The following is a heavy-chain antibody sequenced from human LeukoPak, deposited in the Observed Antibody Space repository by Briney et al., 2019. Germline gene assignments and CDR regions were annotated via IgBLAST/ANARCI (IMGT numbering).Heavy chain of an antibody. J-gene: IGHJ6*03. D-gene: IGHD2-2*02. Sequence: GGSLRLSCAASGFTFSSYAMHWVRQAPGKGLEYVSAISSNGGSTYYANSVKGRFTISRDNSKNTLYLQMGSLRAEDMAVYYCARGYCSSTSCYIRFHYYYYMDVWGKGTTVTVSS. V-gene: IGHV3-64*01. CDR3: ARGYCSSTSCYIRFHYYYYMDV. CDR1: GFTFSSYA. CDR2: ISSNGGST.